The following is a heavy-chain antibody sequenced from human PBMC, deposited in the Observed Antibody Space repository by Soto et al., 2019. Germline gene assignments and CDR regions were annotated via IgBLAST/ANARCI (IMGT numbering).Heavy chain of an antibody. D-gene: IGHD3-3*01. CDR1: GFTFSSYA. J-gene: IGHJ6*03. CDR3: AKAPGGNNFNYYYDMDV. CDR2: ISGSGGST. Sequence: EVQLLESGGGLVQPGGSLRLSCAASGFTFSSYAMSWVRQAPGKGLEWVSAISGSGGSTYYADSVKGRFTISRDNSKNALYMQMKRMRAEDKAVYYCAKAPGGNNFNYYYDMDVWGKGTTVTVSS. V-gene: IGHV3-23*01.